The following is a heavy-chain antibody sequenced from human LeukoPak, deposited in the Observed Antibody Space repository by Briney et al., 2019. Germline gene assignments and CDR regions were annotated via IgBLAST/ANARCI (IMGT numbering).Heavy chain of an antibody. CDR1: CYTFTSYG. V-gene: IGHV1-18*01. CDR3: ASRPHDSSGYNY. J-gene: IGHJ4*02. D-gene: IGHD3-22*01. Sequence: ASVKVSCKASCYTFTSYGISWVRQAPGQGLEWMGWISAHNGNTNYAQKLQGRVTMTTDTSTSTAYMELRSLRSGDTAVYYCASRPHDSSGYNYWGQGTLVTVSS. CDR2: ISAHNGNT.